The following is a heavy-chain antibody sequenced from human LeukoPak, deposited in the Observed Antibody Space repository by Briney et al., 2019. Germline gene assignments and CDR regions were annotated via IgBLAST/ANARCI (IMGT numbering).Heavy chain of an antibody. CDR2: ITSSSKTI. CDR3: ARIRPGYYFDY. Sequence: GGSLRLSCAASGLSFSDFSMNWVRQAPGKGLEWVSYITSSSKTIYYSDSVRGRFTISRDNAKNSLFLQMSSLRDEDTAVYYCARIRPGYYFDYWGQGTLVTVSS. J-gene: IGHJ4*02. V-gene: IGHV3-48*02. CDR1: GLSFSDFS.